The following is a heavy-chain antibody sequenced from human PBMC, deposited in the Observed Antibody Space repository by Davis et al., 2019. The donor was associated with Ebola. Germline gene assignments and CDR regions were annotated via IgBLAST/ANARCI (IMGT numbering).Heavy chain of an antibody. V-gene: IGHV1-3*01. CDR1: GYTFTSYA. Sequence: AASVKVSCKASGYTFTSYAMHWVRQAPGQRLEWMGWINAGNGNTKYSQKFQGRVTITADESTSTAYMELSSLRSEDTAVYYCASPYSSSWYGYYYYGMDVWGQGTTVTVSS. CDR2: INAGNGNT. D-gene: IGHD6-13*01. J-gene: IGHJ6*02. CDR3: ASPYSSSWYGYYYYGMDV.